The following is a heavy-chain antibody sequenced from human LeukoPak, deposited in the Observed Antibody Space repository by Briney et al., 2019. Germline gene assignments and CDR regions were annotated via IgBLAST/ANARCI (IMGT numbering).Heavy chain of an antibody. CDR1: GFTVITND. Sequence: GGSLRLSCAAPGFTVITNDMTWVRQTPGKVLEWVSVLCDGNTKYADSVQGRFTISRDNSKNTLYLEMNSLSPDDTAVYYCARGVEPLAANTLAYWGQGTLVTVSS. CDR3: ARGVEPLAANTLAY. J-gene: IGHJ4*02. V-gene: IGHV3-53*01. CDR2: LCDGNT. D-gene: IGHD1-14*01.